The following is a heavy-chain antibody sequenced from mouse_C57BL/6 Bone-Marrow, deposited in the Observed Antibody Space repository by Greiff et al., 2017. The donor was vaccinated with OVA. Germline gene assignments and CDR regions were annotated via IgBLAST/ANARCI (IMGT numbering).Heavy chain of an antibody. D-gene: IGHD2-2*01. V-gene: IGHV1-64*01. CDR1: GYTFTSYW. Sequence: QVQLQQPGAELVKPGASVKLSCKASGYTFTSYWMHWVKQRPGQGLEWIGMIHPNSGSTNYNEKFKSKATLTVDKSSSTAYMQLSSLTSEDSAVYYWARRVYGYPYYYAMDYWGQGTSVTVSS. CDR3: ARRVYGYPYYYAMDY. J-gene: IGHJ4*01. CDR2: IHPNSGST.